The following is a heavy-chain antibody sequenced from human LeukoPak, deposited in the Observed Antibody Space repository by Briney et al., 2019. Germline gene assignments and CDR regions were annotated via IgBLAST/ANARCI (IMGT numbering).Heavy chain of an antibody. D-gene: IGHD6-6*01. CDR1: GLTFSSYW. Sequence: GGSRRPSFAPSGLTFSSYWRGWVRQAPGKGLEWVANIKQGGSEKYYVDSVKGRFTISRDNAKNSVYLEMNSLRAEDTAVYYCARVSSSMGGAADYWGQGTLVTVSS. CDR3: ARVSSSMGGAADY. CDR2: IKQGGSEK. J-gene: IGHJ4*02. V-gene: IGHV3-7*01.